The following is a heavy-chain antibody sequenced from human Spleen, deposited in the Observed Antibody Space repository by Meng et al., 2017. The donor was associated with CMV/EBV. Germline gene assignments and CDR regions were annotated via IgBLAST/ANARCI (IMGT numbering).Heavy chain of an antibody. D-gene: IGHD6-19*01. CDR2: ISSSSTI. V-gene: IGHV3-69-1*01. CDR1: GFTFSDYY. Sequence: GGSLRLSCAASGFTFSDYYMNWVRQAPGKGLEWVSSISSSSTIYYADSVKGRFTISRDNAKNSLYLQMNSLRAEDTAVYYCARVDGYSSGWSGDYYYYGMDVWGQGTTVTVSS. CDR3: ARVDGYSSGWSGDYYYYGMDV. J-gene: IGHJ6*02.